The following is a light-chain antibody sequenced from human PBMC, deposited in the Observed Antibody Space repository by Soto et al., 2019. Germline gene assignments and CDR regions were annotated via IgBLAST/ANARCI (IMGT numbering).Light chain of an antibody. CDR3: KQYGRSATFT. V-gene: IGKV3-20*01. CDR2: GAT. J-gene: IGKJ3*01. Sequence: EIVLTQSPGTLSLSPGERATLSCRASQSVSGNYLAWYQQKLGQAPRLLIYGATSRATGIPDRFSGSVSGTDFPLTISRLEPEDFAVYYCKQYGRSATFTFGPGTKVDIK. CDR1: QSVSGNY.